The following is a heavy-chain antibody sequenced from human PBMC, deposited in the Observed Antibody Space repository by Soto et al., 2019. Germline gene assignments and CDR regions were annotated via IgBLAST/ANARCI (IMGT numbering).Heavy chain of an antibody. CDR2: ISVYNGNT. J-gene: IGHJ3*02. Sequence: EASVKVSFTASGYTFTTYGLSWVLQAPGQGLEWMGWISVYNGNTNYAQKLQGRVTMTTDTSTSTAYMELRSLRSDDTAVYYCARDLIFDPDAFDIWGQGTMVTVSS. CDR3: ARDLIFDPDAFDI. V-gene: IGHV1-18*01. CDR1: GYTFTTYG. D-gene: IGHD3-9*01.